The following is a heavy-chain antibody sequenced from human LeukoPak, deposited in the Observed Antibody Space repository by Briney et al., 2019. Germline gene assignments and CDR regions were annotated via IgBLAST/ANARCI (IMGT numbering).Heavy chain of an antibody. D-gene: IGHD2-2*01. J-gene: IGHJ5*02. CDR2: ISGSGGST. Sequence: GGSLRLSCAASGFTFSSYAMSWVRQAPGKGLEWVSAISGSGGSTYYADSVEGRFTISRDNSKNTLYLQMNSLRTEDTAVYYCASSRTAASSNWFDPWGQGTLVTVSS. V-gene: IGHV3-23*01. CDR1: GFTFSSYA. CDR3: ASSRTAASSNWFDP.